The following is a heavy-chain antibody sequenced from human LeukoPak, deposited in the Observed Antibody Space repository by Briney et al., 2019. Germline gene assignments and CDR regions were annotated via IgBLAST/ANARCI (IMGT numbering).Heavy chain of an antibody. V-gene: IGHV5-10-1*01. CDR1: GYSFTTYW. CDR2: IAPSDSYT. Sequence: GESLKTSCKGSGYSFTTYWISWVRQMPGKGLEWMGRIAPSDSYTNYSPSFQGHVTISADKSISTAYLQWSSLKASDTAMYYCAIHSGSYRPFDYWGQGTLVTVSS. D-gene: IGHD1-26*01. J-gene: IGHJ4*02. CDR3: AIHSGSYRPFDY.